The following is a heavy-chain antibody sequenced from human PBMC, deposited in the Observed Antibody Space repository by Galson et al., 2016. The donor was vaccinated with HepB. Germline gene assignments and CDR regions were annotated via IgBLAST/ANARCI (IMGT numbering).Heavy chain of an antibody. D-gene: IGHD2-15*01. J-gene: IGHJ4*02. CDR3: IRENGYCTRGRCYSYFDY. CDR2: IWFDGTLK. Sequence: SLRLSCAASGFTFTNYGMHWVRQAPGKGLEWVAVIWFDGTLKYYGDSVRGRFTISRDDSQSTLHLQMNSLRVEDTAVYYCIRENGYCTRGRCYSYFDYWGQGTLVTVSS. CDR1: GFTFTNYG. V-gene: IGHV3-33*01.